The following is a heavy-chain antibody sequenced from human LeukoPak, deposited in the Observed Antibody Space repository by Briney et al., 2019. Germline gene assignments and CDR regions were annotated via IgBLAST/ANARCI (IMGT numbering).Heavy chain of an antibody. V-gene: IGHV5-51*01. D-gene: IGHD2-2*01. J-gene: IGHJ4*02. CDR1: GYSFTSYW. CDR2: IYPGDSDT. Sequence: GEPLQISCKGSGYSFTSYWIGWVRQMPGKGLEWMGIIYPGDSDTRYSPSFQGQVTTSADKSISTAYLQWSSLKASDTAMYYCARLSCSSTSCYGGEIDYWGQGTLVTVSS. CDR3: ARLSCSSTSCYGGEIDY.